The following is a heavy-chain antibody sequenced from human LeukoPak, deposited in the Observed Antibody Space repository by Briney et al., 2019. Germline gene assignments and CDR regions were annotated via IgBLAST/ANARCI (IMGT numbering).Heavy chain of an antibody. CDR1: GGSFSGYY. Sequence: SETLSLTCVVYGGSFSGYYWSWIRQPPGKGLEWIGEINHSGSTNYNPSLKSRVTISVDTSKNQFSLKLSSVTAADTAVYYCARGGDCSGGSCYADYYYYYMDVWGKGTTVTVSS. V-gene: IGHV4-34*01. CDR3: ARGGDCSGGSCYADYYYYYMDV. J-gene: IGHJ6*03. CDR2: INHSGST. D-gene: IGHD2-15*01.